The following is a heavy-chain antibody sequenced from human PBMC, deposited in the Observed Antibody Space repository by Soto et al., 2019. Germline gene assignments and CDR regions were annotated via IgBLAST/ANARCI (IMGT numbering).Heavy chain of an antibody. CDR1: GFTFSSYG. V-gene: IGHV3-33*01. Sequence: GGSLRLSCAASGFTFSSYGMHWVRQAPGKGLEWVAVIWYDGSNKYYADSVKGRFTISRDNSKNTLYLQIKSLRAEDTAVYYCARDSDDYYDSSGPNFDYWGQGTLVTVSS. J-gene: IGHJ4*02. CDR3: ARDSDDYYDSSGPNFDY. D-gene: IGHD3-22*01. CDR2: IWYDGSNK.